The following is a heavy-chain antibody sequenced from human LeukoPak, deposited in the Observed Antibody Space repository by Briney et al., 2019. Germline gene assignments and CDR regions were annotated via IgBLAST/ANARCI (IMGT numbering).Heavy chain of an antibody. Sequence: SETLSLTCTVSGGSISSYYWSWIRQPPGKGLEWIGYIYYSGSTNYNPSLKSRVTISVDTSKNQFSLKLSSVTAADTAVYYCASQWFGEFWFGVVYFDYWGQGTLVTVSS. CDR1: GGSISSYY. CDR2: IYYSGST. V-gene: IGHV4-59*08. D-gene: IGHD3-10*01. CDR3: ASQWFGEFWFGVVYFDY. J-gene: IGHJ4*02.